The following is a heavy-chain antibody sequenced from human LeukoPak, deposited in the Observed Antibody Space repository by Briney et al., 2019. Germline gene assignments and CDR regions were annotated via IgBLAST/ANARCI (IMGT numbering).Heavy chain of an antibody. CDR3: ARHYADYADPYTFDI. CDR1: GGSISSYY. CDR2: IYYSGST. V-gene: IGHV4-59*08. J-gene: IGHJ3*02. Sequence: PSETLSLTCTVSGGSISSYYWSWIRQPPGKGLEWIGYIYYSGSTNYNPSLKSRVTISVDTSKNQFSLRLSSVTAAGTAVYYCARHYADYADPYTFDIWGQGTMVTVSS. D-gene: IGHD4-17*01.